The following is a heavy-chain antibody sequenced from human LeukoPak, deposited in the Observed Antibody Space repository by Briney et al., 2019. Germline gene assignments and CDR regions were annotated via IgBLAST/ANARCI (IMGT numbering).Heavy chain of an antibody. CDR2: IYYSGGT. J-gene: IGHJ3*02. CDR3: AGLYYYGSGSYDI. D-gene: IGHD3-10*01. Sequence: SETLSLTCTVSGGSISNKYWSWIRQPPGKGLEWIGYIYYSGGTKYNPSLKSRVTISVDTSKNQFSLKLSSVTAADAAMYYCAGLYYYGSGSYDIWGQGTMVTVSS. V-gene: IGHV4-59*01. CDR1: GGSISNKY.